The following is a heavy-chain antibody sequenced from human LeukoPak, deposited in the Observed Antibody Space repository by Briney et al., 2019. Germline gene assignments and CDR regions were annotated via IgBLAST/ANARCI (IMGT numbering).Heavy chain of an antibody. D-gene: IGHD6-6*01. CDR2: IRSKANSYAT. CDR3: TRHLYSSSSGGRYYYYMDV. Sequence: GGSLRLSCAASGFTFSGSAMHWVRQASGKGLEWVGRIRSKANSYATAYAASVKGRFTISRDDPKNTAYLQMNSLKTEDTAVYYCTRHLYSSSSGGRYYYYMDVWGKGTTVTVSS. V-gene: IGHV3-73*01. CDR1: GFTFSGSA. J-gene: IGHJ6*03.